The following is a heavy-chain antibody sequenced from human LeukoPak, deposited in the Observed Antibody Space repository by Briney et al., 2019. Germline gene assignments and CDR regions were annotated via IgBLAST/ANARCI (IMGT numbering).Heavy chain of an antibody. CDR1: GVSISSYY. CDR3: ARGVTTVVTPFWFDP. D-gene: IGHD4-23*01. Sequence: SETLSLTCTVSGVSISSYYLSWIRQPPGKGLEWVGYIYYSGSTNYNPSLKSRVTISVDTSKNHFSMKQSSVTAADTAVYYCARGVTTVVTPFWFDPWGQGTLVTVSS. CDR2: IYYSGST. V-gene: IGHV4-59*01. J-gene: IGHJ5*02.